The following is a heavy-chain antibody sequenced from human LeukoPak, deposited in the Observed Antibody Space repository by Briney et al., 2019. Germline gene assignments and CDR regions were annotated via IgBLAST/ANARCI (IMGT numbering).Heavy chain of an antibody. Sequence: SGTLSLTCAVYGGSFSSYYWGWIRQPPGKGLEWIGSIYYSGSTYYNPSLKSRVTISVDTSKNQFSLKLSSVTAADTAVYYCARQIFGVVPDWFDPWGQGTLVTVSS. D-gene: IGHD3-3*01. CDR1: GGSFSSYY. J-gene: IGHJ5*02. CDR3: ARQIFGVVPDWFDP. V-gene: IGHV4-39*01. CDR2: IYYSGST.